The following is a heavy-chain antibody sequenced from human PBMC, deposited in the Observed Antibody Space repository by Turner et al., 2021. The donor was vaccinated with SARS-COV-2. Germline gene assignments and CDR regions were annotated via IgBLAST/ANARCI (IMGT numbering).Heavy chain of an antibody. V-gene: IGHV4-59*08. CDR2: IFYSGSA. D-gene: IGHD3-9*01. CDR1: VGSISSYC. J-gene: IGHJ4*02. CDR3: ARAYYDILTGYYTPYYFDY. Sequence: QVQLQESGTGLVKPSETLSITCTVSVGSISSYCWSWIRQPPGKGLEWIGYIFYSGSANYNPARKSRVTIAVDTSKNQFSLKLSSVTAADTAVYYCARAYYDILTGYYTPYYFDYWGQGTLVTVSS.